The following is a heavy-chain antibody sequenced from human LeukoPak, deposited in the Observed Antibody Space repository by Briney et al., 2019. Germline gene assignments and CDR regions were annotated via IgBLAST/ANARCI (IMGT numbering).Heavy chain of an antibody. CDR3: ARDKGQYGSGTRGFTWFDP. J-gene: IGHJ5*02. D-gene: IGHD3-10*01. CDR2: IYTTGST. V-gene: IGHV4-61*02. CDR1: GGSISSGSYY. Sequence: SQTLSLTCTVSGGSISSGSYYWRWIRQPAGTGLDWIGRIYTTGSTNYNPSLKSRVTISVDTSKNQFSLKLSSVTAADTAVYYCARDKGQYGSGTRGFTWFDPWGQGILVTVSS.